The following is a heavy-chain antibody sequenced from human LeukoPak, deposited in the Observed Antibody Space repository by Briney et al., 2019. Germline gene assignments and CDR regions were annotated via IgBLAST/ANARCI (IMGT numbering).Heavy chain of an antibody. V-gene: IGHV1-69*13. CDR2: IIPIFGTA. CDR3: ARHTHYYGSGSYYNSPYYYYMDF. Sequence: ASVKVSCKASGGTFSSYAISWVRQAPGQGLEWMGGIIPIFGTANYAQKFQGRVTITADESTSTAYMELSSLRSEDTAVYYCARHTHYYGSGSYYNSPYYYYMDFWGKGTTVTISS. D-gene: IGHD3-10*01. J-gene: IGHJ6*03. CDR1: GGTFSSYA.